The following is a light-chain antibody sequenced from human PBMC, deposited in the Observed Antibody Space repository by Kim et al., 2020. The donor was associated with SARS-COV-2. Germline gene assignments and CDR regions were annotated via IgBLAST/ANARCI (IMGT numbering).Light chain of an antibody. CDR3: NSRDSSGNHWV. V-gene: IGLV3-19*01. CDR1: SLRSYY. J-gene: IGLJ3*02. CDR2: GKN. Sequence: LGQAVRITCQGDSLRSYYESWYQQKPGQAPVLVSYGKNNRPSGIPDRFSGSSSGNTASLTITGAQAEDEADYYCNSRDSSGNHWVFGGGTQLTVL.